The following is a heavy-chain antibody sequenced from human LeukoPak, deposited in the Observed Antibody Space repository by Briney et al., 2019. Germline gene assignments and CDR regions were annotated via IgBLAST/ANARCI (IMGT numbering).Heavy chain of an antibody. V-gene: IGHV3-21*01. Sequence: PGGALRLSWAASGFTLSNYIMNWVRQAPGKGLEGVSSISSSSSYIYYAASVKGRFTISRDNAKNSLYPQMNSLRAEDTAVYYCARGSSGWDYWGQGTLVTVSS. CDR3: ARGSSGWDY. J-gene: IGHJ4*02. CDR1: GFTLSNYI. CDR2: ISSSSSYI. D-gene: IGHD6-19*01.